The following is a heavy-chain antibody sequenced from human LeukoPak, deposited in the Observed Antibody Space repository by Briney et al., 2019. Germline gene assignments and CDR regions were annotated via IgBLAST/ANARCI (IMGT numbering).Heavy chain of an antibody. J-gene: IGHJ4*02. Sequence: ASXXXXCKASXYTXXXYYMHWVRQAPGQGVEGMGWINPNSGGTNYAQKFQGRVTMTRDTSISTAYMELSRLRSDDTAVYYCAMGIGGYYWGQGTLVTVSS. CDR3: AMGIGGYY. CDR2: INPNSGGT. CDR1: XYTXXXYY. V-gene: IGHV1-2*02. D-gene: IGHD3-10*01.